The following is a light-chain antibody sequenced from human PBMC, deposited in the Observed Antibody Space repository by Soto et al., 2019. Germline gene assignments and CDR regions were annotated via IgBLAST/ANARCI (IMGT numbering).Light chain of an antibody. CDR2: LGS. CDR1: QSLRHHNGYYY. V-gene: IGKV2-28*01. CDR3: IQTLQAPYS. J-gene: IGKJ2*01. Sequence: DIVMTQSPLSLPVTPGEPASISCRSSQSLRHHNGYYYLDWYLQKPGQSTQVLIYLGSNRASGVPDRVSGSGSGTVFTLKISRVEAEDVGVYYCIQTLQAPYSVGQGTKLEIK.